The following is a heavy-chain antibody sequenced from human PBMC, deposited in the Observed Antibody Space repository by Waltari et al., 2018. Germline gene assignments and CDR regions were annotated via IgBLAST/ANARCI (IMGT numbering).Heavy chain of an antibody. V-gene: IGHV3-53*01. CDR1: GFTFSTTY. Sequence: EVQLVESGGGLIQPGGSLRLSCAVSGFTFSTTYMTWVRQTPGKGLEWVSTIYTGGSTYYAESVKGRFTISRDNSKNTLYLQMNSLRAEDTAVYFCARDGNSSFHFDYWGQGTLVTVSS. CDR2: IYTGGST. CDR3: ARDGNSSFHFDY. D-gene: IGHD1-26*01. J-gene: IGHJ4*02.